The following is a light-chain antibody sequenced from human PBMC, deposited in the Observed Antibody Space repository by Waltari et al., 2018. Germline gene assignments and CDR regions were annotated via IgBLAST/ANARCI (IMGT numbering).Light chain of an antibody. CDR1: QSLVHSNGNTY. CDR3: LQATKFPRT. CDR2: KIS. J-gene: IGKJ1*01. Sequence: DIVMTQTPLSSPVTLGQPASISCRSSQSLVHSNGNTYLSWLHQRPGQPPRLLIYKISNRVSGVPDRFSGSGAGTVFTLKISRVEAEDVGIYYCLQATKFPRTFGQGTKVEIK. V-gene: IGKV2-24*01.